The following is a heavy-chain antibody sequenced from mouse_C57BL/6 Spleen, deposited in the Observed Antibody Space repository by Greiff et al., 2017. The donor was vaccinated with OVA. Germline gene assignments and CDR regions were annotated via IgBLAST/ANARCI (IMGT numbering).Heavy chain of an antibody. D-gene: IGHD1-1*01. CDR2: ISDGGSYT. CDR3: ARDTLYGSQYFDV. Sequence: EVKLMQSGGGLVKPGGSLKLSCAASGFTFSSYAMSWVRQTPEKRLEWVATISDGGSYTYYPDNVKGRFTISRDNTKNNLYLQMSHLKSEDTAVYYCARDTLYGSQYFDVWGTGTTVTVSS. CDR1: GFTFSSYA. V-gene: IGHV5-4*01. J-gene: IGHJ1*03.